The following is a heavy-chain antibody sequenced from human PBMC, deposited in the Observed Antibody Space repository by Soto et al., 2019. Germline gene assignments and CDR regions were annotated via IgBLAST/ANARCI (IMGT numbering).Heavy chain of an antibody. CDR2: MYNTGST. V-gene: IGHV4-59*01. J-gene: IGHJ6*02. CDR1: GCSIRGDY. Sequence: SETLSLTRPVSGCSIRGDYLGWIPPPPGEGLEWIGYMYNTGSTVYNPSFKSRVTISVDTSKNQFSLKLNSVTAADTAVYYCARDLWGYCGTDCYPLDVWGQGTTVTVSS. CDR3: ARDLWGYCGTDCYPLDV. D-gene: IGHD2-21*02.